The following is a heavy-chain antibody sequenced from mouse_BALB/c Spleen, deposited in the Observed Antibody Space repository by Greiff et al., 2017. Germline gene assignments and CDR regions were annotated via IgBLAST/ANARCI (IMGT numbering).Heavy chain of an antibody. Sequence: EVKLMESGPGLVKPSQSLSLTCTVTGYSITSDYAWNWIRQFPGNKLEWMGYISYSGSTSYNPSLKSRISITRDTSKNQFFLQLNSVTTEDTATYYCARGDYDEEDAMDYWGQGTSVTVSS. J-gene: IGHJ4*01. D-gene: IGHD2-4*01. V-gene: IGHV3-2*02. CDR1: GYSITSDYA. CDR2: ISYSGST. CDR3: ARGDYDEEDAMDY.